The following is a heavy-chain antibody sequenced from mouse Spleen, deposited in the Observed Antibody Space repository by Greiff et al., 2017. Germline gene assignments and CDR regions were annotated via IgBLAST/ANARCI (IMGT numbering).Heavy chain of an antibody. CDR2: IYPGDGDT. CDR3: ARSLIITTAYYFDY. V-gene: IGHV1-82*01. Sequence: QVQLQQSGPELVKPGASVKISCKASGYAFSSSWMNWVKQRPGKGLEWIGRIYPGDGDTNYNGKFKGKATLTADKSSSTAYMQLSSLTSEDSAVYFCARSLIITTAYYFDYWGQGTTLTVSS. CDR1: GYAFSSSW. J-gene: IGHJ2*01. D-gene: IGHD1-1*01.